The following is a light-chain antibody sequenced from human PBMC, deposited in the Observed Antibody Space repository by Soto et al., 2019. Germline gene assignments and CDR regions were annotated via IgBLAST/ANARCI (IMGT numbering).Light chain of an antibody. Sequence: QSVLTQSPSASASLGASVKLTCTLSSGHNIYAIAWHQQQPEKGPRYLMKLNSDGSHSKGDGIPDRFSGSSSGAERYLTISSLQSDDEADYYCQTWGTGIVVFGGGTKVTVL. CDR3: QTWGTGIVV. J-gene: IGLJ3*02. CDR1: SGHNIYA. CDR2: LNSDGSH. V-gene: IGLV4-69*01.